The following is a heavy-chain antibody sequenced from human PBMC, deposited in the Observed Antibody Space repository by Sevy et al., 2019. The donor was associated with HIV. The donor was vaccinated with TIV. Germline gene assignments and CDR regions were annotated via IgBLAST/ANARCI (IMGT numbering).Heavy chain of an antibody. V-gene: IGHV5-51*01. D-gene: IGHD6-6*01. CDR3: ARHGFIEVSSSAYYYYYMDV. Sequence: GESLKISCKSSGYSFTSYWIGWVRQMPGKGLEWMGIIYPGDSDTRYSPSFQGQVTISADKSISTAYLQWSSLKASDTAMYYCARHGFIEVSSSAYYYYYMDVWGKGTTVTVSS. J-gene: IGHJ6*03. CDR2: IYPGDSDT. CDR1: GYSFTSYW.